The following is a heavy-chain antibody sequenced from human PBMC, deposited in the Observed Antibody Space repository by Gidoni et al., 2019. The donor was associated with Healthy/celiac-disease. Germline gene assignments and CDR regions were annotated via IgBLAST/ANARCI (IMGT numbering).Heavy chain of an antibody. V-gene: IGHV4-34*01. J-gene: IGHJ5*02. Sequence: QVQLQPWGAGLLKPSETLALTCAVDGGSVSGYYWSSSRQPPGKGLEWIGEINHSGSTNYNPSLKSRVTISVDTSKNQFSLKLSSVTAADTAVYYCAREVKQPEAPHWFDPLGQGTLVTVSS. CDR2: INHSGST. CDR3: AREVKQPEAPHWFDP. D-gene: IGHD6-13*01. CDR1: GGSVSGYY.